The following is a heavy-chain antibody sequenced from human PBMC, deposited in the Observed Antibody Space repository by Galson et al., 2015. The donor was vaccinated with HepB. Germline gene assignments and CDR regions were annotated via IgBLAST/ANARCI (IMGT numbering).Heavy chain of an antibody. CDR3: STPPAAMVQFTLYQGMDV. CDR1: GFGFDTHA. CDR2: ISHSGGST. J-gene: IGHJ6*02. Sequence: SLRLSCAASGFGFDTHAMSWVRQAPGKGLEWVSAISHSGGSTHYADSVKGRFTISRDNSKNTLYLHMNSLRAEDTAVYYCSTPPAAMVQFTLYQGMDVWGQGTTVTVSS. D-gene: IGHD2-2*01. V-gene: IGHV3-23*01.